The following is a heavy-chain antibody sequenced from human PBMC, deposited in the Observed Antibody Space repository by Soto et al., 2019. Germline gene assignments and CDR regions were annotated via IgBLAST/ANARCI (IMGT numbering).Heavy chain of an antibody. CDR3: ATTLLPYYYYGMDV. J-gene: IGHJ6*02. Sequence: PGASLKISCKGSGYSFTSYWISWVRQMPGKGLEWMGRIDPSDSYTNYSPSFQGHVTISADKSISTAYLQWSSLKASDTAMYYCATTLLPYYYYGMDVWGQGTTVTVSS. V-gene: IGHV5-10-1*01. CDR2: IDPSDSYT. CDR1: GYSFTSYW.